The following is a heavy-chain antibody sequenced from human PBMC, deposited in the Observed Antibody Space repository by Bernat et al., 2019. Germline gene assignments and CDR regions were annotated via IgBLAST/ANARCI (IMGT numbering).Heavy chain of an antibody. Sequence: EVQLVESGGGLVQPGGSLRLSCAASGFTFSSYWMSWVRQAPGKGLEWVANIKQDGSEKYYVDSVKGRFTISRDNAKNSLYLQMNSLRAEDTAVYYCATSGYDYYFDYWGQGTLVTVSS. V-gene: IGHV3-7*03. CDR1: GFTFSSYW. D-gene: IGHD5-12*01. CDR3: ATSGYDYYFDY. CDR2: IKQDGSEK. J-gene: IGHJ4*02.